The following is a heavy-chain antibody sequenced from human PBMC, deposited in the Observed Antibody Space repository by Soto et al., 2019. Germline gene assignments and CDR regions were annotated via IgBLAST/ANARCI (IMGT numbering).Heavy chain of an antibody. CDR3: AKDLAAGIYYYYGMDV. D-gene: IGHD6-13*01. V-gene: IGHV3-23*01. Sequence: PGGSLRLSCAASGFTFSSYAMSWVRQAPGKGLEWVSAISGSGGSTYYADSVKGRFTISRDNSKNTLYLQMNSLRAEDTAVYYCAKDLAAGIYYYYGMDVWLQGTTVTVPS. J-gene: IGHJ6*02. CDR2: ISGSGGST. CDR1: GFTFSSYA.